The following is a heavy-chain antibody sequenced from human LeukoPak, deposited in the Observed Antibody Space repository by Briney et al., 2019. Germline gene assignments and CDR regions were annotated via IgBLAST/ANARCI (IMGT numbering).Heavy chain of an antibody. CDR3: ARARVGATSFDY. V-gene: IGHV4-30-2*01. J-gene: IGHJ4*02. CDR1: GGSISSGGYY. CDR2: IYHSGST. D-gene: IGHD1-26*01. Sequence: PSETLSLTCTVSGGSISSGGYYWSWIRQPPGKGLEWIGYIYHSGSTYYNPSLKSRVTISVDRSKNQFSLKLSSVTAADTAVYYCARARVGATSFDYWGQGTLVTVSS.